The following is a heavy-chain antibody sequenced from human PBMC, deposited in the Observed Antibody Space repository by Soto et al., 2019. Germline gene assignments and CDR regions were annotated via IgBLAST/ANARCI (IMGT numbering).Heavy chain of an antibody. CDR1: GGSISSGDYY. V-gene: IGHV4-30-4*01. Sequence: SETLSLTCTVSGGSISSGDYYWSWIRQPPGKGLEWIGYIYYSGSTYYNPSLKSRVTISVDTSKNQFSLKLSSVTAADTAVYYCARDNLLGISYGGMDGWGQGTTVTVS. CDR2: IYYSGST. CDR3: ARDNLLGISYGGMDG. J-gene: IGHJ6*02. D-gene: IGHD3-16*02.